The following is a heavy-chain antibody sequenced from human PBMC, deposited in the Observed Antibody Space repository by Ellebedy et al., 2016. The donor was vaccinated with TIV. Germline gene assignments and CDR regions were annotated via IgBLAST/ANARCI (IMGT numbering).Heavy chain of an antibody. D-gene: IGHD3-16*01. CDR2: ITESGGNT. CDR1: GLTFSSHA. Sequence: PGGSLRLSCAASGLTFSSHAMSWVRQAPGKGLEWVSSITESGGNTYYADAVEGRFTISRDHSKDTLFLQMNSLIAEDTAIYVCARDPVGVWPAVDFWGQGTMVTVSS. V-gene: IGHV3-23*01. J-gene: IGHJ3*01. CDR3: ARDPVGVWPAVDF.